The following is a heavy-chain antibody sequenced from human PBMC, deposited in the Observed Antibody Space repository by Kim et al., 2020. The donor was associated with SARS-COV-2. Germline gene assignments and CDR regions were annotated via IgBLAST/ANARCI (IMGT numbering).Heavy chain of an antibody. D-gene: IGHD2-15*01. CDR1: GDSVSNNRAG. CDR2: TYYRSKWSN. V-gene: IGHV6-1*01. Sequence: SQTLSLTCAISGDSVSNNRAGWHWIRQPPSRGLEWLGRTYYRSKWSNEYALSVKSRMTFNPDTSKNQFSLQMNTVTPEDTAVYYCARGGAYAFDIWGQGTMVTVSS. CDR3: ARGGAYAFDI. J-gene: IGHJ3*02.